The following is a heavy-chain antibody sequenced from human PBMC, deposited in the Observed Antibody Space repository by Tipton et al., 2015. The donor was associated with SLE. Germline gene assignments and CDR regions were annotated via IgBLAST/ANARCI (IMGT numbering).Heavy chain of an antibody. D-gene: IGHD7-27*01. CDR2: IYSGGTT. Sequence: SLRLSCAASGFTFSHYAMNWVRQAPGKGLEWVSVIYSGGTTQYADSVEGRFTISRDNSKNTLYLQMNSLRAEDTAVYYCARDPPPATWGQGYYYYMEVWGKGTTVTVSS. V-gene: IGHV3-23*03. J-gene: IGHJ6*03. CDR1: GFTFSHYA. CDR3: ARDPPPATWGQGYYYYMEV.